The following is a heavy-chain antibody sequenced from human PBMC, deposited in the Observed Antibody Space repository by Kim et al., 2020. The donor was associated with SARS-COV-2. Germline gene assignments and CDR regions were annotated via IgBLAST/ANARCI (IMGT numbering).Heavy chain of an antibody. V-gene: IGHV3-23*01. CDR2: ISNSGGSK. J-gene: IGHJ4*02. CDR1: GFTFSNYA. CDR3: AKLVSLAAVADIADY. D-gene: IGHD6-19*01. Sequence: GGSLRLSCEASGFTFSNYAMTWVRQAPGKGLEWVSSISNSGGSKYYADSVKGRFIVSRDNSKNTLYLQMNNLRAGDTAVYYCAKLVSLAAVADIADYWGQGTLVTVSS.